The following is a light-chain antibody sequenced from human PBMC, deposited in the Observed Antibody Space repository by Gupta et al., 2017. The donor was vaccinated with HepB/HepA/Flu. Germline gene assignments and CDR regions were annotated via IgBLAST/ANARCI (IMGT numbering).Light chain of an antibody. CDR3: QKYNNWQSRT. V-gene: IGKV3-15*01. J-gene: IGKJ4*02. Sequence: IVMTQSPATLSVSSGERATLSCRASQSVSSNLAWDQQIPGQAPMLRNNGASSKATGSPARFSGSGSGTEFTRTISWLQSEDFAFYDWQKYNNWQSRTFGEGTKVEIK. CDR2: GAS. CDR1: QSVSSN.